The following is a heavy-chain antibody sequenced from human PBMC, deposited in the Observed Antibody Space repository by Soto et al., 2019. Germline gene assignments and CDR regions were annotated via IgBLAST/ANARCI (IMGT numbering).Heavy chain of an antibody. CDR2: IYYSGST. CDR1: GGSISSGGYY. J-gene: IGHJ4*02. V-gene: IGHV4-31*03. D-gene: IGHD4-17*01. CDR3: ARASPRDYGDHDY. Sequence: KPSETLSLTCTVSGGSISSGGYYWSWIRQHPGKGLEWIGYIYYSGSTYYNPSLKSRVTISVDTSKNQFSLKLSSVTAADTAVYYCARASPRDYGDHDYWGQGTLVTVSS.